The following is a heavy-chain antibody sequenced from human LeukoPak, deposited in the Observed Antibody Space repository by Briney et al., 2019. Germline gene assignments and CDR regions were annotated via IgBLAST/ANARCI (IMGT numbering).Heavy chain of an antibody. CDR3: ARDAAYYYDSSGYRRFDY. Sequence: ASVKVSCKVSGYTLTELSMHWVRQAPGQGLEWMGWISAYNGNTNYAQKLQGRVTMTTDTSTSTAYMELRSLRSDDTAVYYCARDAAYYYDSSGYRRFDYWGQGTLVTVSS. CDR1: GYTLTELS. J-gene: IGHJ4*02. D-gene: IGHD3-22*01. V-gene: IGHV1-18*01. CDR2: ISAYNGNT.